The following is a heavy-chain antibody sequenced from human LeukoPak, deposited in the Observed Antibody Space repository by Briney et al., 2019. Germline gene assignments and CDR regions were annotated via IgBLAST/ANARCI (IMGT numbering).Heavy chain of an antibody. V-gene: IGHV4-59*08. Sequence: SETLSLTCTVSGGSISSYYWSWIRQPPGKGLEWIGYIYYSGSTNYNPSLKSRVTMSVDTSKNQFSLKLSSVTAADTAVYYCARGLGSGWYSYWGQGTLVTVSS. CDR3: ARGLGSGWYSY. CDR1: GGSISSYY. D-gene: IGHD6-19*01. J-gene: IGHJ4*02. CDR2: IYYSGST.